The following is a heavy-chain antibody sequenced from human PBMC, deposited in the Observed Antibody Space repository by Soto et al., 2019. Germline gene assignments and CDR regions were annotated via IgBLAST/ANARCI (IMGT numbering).Heavy chain of an antibody. V-gene: IGHV1-46*01. Sequence: ASVKVSCKASGYTFTSYYMHWVRQAPGQGLEWMGIINPSGGSTSYAQKFQGRVTMTRDTSTSTVYMELSSLRSEDTAVYYCARVEIDILTGYSAYYFDYRGQRTLVTVSS. CDR1: GYTFTSYY. J-gene: IGHJ4*02. D-gene: IGHD3-9*01. CDR3: ARVEIDILTGYSAYYFDY. CDR2: INPSGGST.